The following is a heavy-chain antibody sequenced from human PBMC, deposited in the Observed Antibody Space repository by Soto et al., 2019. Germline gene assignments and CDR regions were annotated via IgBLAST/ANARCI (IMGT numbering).Heavy chain of an antibody. J-gene: IGHJ6*02. CDR1: GYSFTSYW. CDR3: ARTYYYDSSGYYYYYYGMDV. D-gene: IGHD3-22*01. V-gene: IGHV5-51*01. CDR2: IYPGDSDT. Sequence: PGESLKISCNGSGYSFTSYWIGWVRQMPGKGLEWMGIIYPGDSDTRYSLSFQGQVTISADKSISTAYLQWSSLKASDTAMYYCARTYYYDSSGYYYYYYGMDVWGQGTTVTVSS.